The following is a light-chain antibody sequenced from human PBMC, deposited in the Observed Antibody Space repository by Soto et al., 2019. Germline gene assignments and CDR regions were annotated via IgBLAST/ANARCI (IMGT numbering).Light chain of an antibody. Sequence: DIQMTQSPYSLSAAVGDRVTIACRASQNINTYLNWYQQKPGKAPKLLIFDAASLQSGVPSRFSGGWSRTDFTLTITSLQPEDFATYYCQQTSSAPYTVGPGTKVDSK. CDR3: QQTSSAPYT. V-gene: IGKV1-39*01. CDR2: DAA. CDR1: QNINTY. J-gene: IGKJ3*01.